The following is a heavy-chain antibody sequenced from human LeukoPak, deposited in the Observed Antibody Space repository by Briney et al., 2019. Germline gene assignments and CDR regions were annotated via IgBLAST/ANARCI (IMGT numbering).Heavy chain of an antibody. CDR1: GYTFTSYG. CDR2: ISAYNGNT. D-gene: IGHD6-19*01. J-gene: IGHJ6*02. Sequence: ASVKVSCKASGYTFTSYGISWVRQAPGQGLEWMGWISAYNGNTNYAQKLQGRVTMTTDTSTSTAYMELRSLRSEDTAVYYCARGQGSGWYYYYYYGMDVWGQGTTVTVSS. V-gene: IGHV1-18*01. CDR3: ARGQGSGWYYYYYYGMDV.